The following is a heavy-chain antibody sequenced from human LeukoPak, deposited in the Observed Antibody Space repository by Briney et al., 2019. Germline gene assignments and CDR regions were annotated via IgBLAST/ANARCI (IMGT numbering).Heavy chain of an antibody. J-gene: IGHJ4*02. CDR1: GFTFSDYS. Sequence: PGGSLRLSCAASGFTFSDYSMNWVRQAPGKGLEWISYVGISSGNTKYADSAKGRFTISGDSAKNSVFLQMNSLRVEDTAVYYCARDHRYAFDNWAGEPWSPSPQ. CDR3: ARDHRYAFDN. V-gene: IGHV3-48*04. D-gene: IGHD5-12*01. CDR2: VGISSGNT.